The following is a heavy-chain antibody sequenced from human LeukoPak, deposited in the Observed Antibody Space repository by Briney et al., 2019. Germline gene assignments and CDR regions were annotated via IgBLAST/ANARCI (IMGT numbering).Heavy chain of an antibody. CDR3: ARATNYQYCFDD. CDR1: GFTFSSYA. Sequence: GGSLRLSCAASGFTFSSYAMHWVRQAPGKGLEWVAVISYDGSNKYYADSVKGRFTISRDNSKNTLYLQMNSLRAEDTALYYCARATNYQYCFDDGGQGTLVTVSS. J-gene: IGHJ4*02. V-gene: IGHV3-30*04. CDR2: ISYDGSNK. D-gene: IGHD1-7*01.